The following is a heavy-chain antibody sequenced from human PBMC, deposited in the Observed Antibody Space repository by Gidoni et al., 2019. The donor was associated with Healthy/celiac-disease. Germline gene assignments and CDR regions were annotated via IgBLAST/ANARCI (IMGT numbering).Heavy chain of an antibody. J-gene: IGHJ4*02. V-gene: IGHV3-53*04. CDR1: GFSVSSNY. D-gene: IGHD5-12*01. Sequence: DVQLVEPGGCLVQPGGSLRLSCAASGFSVSSNYMSWVRQAPGKGMGWVSVIYSGGSTYYADSVKGRFTISRHNSKNTLYLQMNSRRAEDTAVYYCARVGRRDGYNYYFDYWGQGTLVTVSS. CDR3: ARVGRRDGYNYYFDY. CDR2: IYSGGST.